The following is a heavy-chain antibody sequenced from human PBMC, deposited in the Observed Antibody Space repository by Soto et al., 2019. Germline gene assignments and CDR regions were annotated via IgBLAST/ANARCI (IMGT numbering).Heavy chain of an antibody. CDR3: ATARGTVRASRYGEDA. D-gene: IGHD4-17*01. CDR2: FDPEDGET. V-gene: IGHV1-24*01. Sequence: QVQLVQSGAEVKKPGASVKVSCKVSGYTLTELSMHWVRQAPGKGLEWVGGFDPEDGETIYAQKFQGRVTMTEDTSTDTASLQLRSSSSDARSMNCCATARGTVRASRYGEDAWGQGTLVTVSS. CDR1: GYTLTELS. J-gene: IGHJ5*02.